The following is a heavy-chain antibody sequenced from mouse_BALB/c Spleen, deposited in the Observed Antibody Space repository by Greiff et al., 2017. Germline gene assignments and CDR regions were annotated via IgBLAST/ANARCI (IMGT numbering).Heavy chain of an antibody. D-gene: IGHD1-1*01. CDR1: GFSLTGYG. Sequence: VMLVESGPGLVAPSQSLSITCTVSGFSLTGYGVNWVRQPPGKGLEWLGMIWGDGSPDYNSALKSSLSISKDNSKSQVFLKMNSLQTDDTARYYCARIYYDGSSLYAMDYWGQGTSVTVSS. CDR3: ARIYYDGSSLYAMDY. J-gene: IGHJ4*01. CDR2: IWGDGSP. V-gene: IGHV2-6-7*01.